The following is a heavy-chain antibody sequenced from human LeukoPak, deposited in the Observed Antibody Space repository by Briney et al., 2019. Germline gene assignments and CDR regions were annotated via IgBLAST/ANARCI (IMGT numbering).Heavy chain of an antibody. CDR1: GGSISSYY. V-gene: IGHV4-59*08. J-gene: IGHJ5*02. Sequence: SETLSLTCTVSGGSISSYYWSWIRQPPGKGLEGIGYIYYSGSTNYNPSLKSRVTISVDTSKNQFSLKLSSVTAADTAVYYCARHRGDGSSWYWFDPWGQGTLVTVSS. D-gene: IGHD6-13*01. CDR2: IYYSGST. CDR3: ARHRGDGSSWYWFDP.